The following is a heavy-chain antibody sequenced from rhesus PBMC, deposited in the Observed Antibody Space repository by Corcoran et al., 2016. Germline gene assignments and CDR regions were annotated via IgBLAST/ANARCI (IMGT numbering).Heavy chain of an antibody. J-gene: IGHJ6*01. CDR3: TCSGVIVGGLDS. CDR1: GFPFSSYE. D-gene: IGHD3-34*01. CDR2: ISESGGTI. Sequence: DVQLVESGGGLVKPGGSLRLSCVASGFPFSSYEMHWVRQAPGKGLEWVLVISESGGTIYYANSWKGRFTTSRDNAKNSLFLQMNSLRAEDTAVYYCTCSGVIVGGLDSGGQGVVVTVSS. V-gene: IGHV3-100*02.